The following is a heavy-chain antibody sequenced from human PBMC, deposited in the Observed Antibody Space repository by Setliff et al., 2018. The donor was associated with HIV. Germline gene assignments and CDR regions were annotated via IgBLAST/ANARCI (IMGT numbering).Heavy chain of an antibody. CDR1: GYTFPNYG. V-gene: IGHV1-18*04. D-gene: IGHD3-3*01. Sequence: ASVKVSCKASGYTFPNYGITWVRQAPGQGLEWMGWISAYNGDTNYAQKIQGRVTMTTDTFTSTAYMELRSLRSGDTAVYYCARVTRFFESFSTKNHSDYWGQGTLVTVSS. J-gene: IGHJ4*02. CDR3: ARVTRFFESFSTKNHSDY. CDR2: ISAYNGDT.